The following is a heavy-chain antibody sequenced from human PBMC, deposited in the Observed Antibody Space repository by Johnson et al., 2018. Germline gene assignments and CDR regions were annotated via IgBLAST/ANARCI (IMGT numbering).Heavy chain of an antibody. CDR1: GDSFKRYW. CDR3: ARISRFGELLTRKDAFDI. J-gene: IGHJ3*02. D-gene: IGHD3-10*01. CDR2: IYPGDSDT. Sequence: VQLQESGAEVKKPGESLKISCKGSGDSFKRYWIGWVRQMPGKGLEWMGIIYPGDSDTRFSPSFQGRVPISADKSISPAYLQWSSLKASDSAIYYCARISRFGELLTRKDAFDIWGQGTMVTVSS. V-gene: IGHV5-51*03.